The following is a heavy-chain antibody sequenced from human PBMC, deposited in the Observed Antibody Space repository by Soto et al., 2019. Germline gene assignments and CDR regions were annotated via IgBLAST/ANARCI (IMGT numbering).Heavy chain of an antibody. CDR1: GDSVSGNSAA. D-gene: IGHD5-18*01. CDR2: TYYRSRWYN. CDR3: ARARYPPAIGNNWFDP. J-gene: IGHJ5*02. V-gene: IGHV6-1*01. Sequence: PSQTLSLTCAISGDSVSGNSAAWNWIRQSPSRGLEWLGRTYYRSRWYNDYAVSVKSRITVTPDTSKNQFSLKLSSVTAADTAVYYCARARYPPAIGNNWFDPWGQGTLVTVSS.